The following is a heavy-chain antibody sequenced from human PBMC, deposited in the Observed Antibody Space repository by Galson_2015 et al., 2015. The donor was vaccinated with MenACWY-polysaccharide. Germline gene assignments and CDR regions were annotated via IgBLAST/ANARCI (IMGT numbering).Heavy chain of an antibody. D-gene: IGHD3-10*01. Sequence: SLRLSCAGSGLTFSSYGMGWVRRAPGKGLEWVSGLSPTTGNTYYADSVRGRFTISRDNSKNTLYLQMDSLRAEDTALYYCAKGAAHYGSGNYYDYWGQGTQVTVSS. CDR3: AKGAAHYGSGNYYDY. CDR2: LSPTTGNT. CDR1: GLTFSSYG. J-gene: IGHJ4*02. V-gene: IGHV3-23*01.